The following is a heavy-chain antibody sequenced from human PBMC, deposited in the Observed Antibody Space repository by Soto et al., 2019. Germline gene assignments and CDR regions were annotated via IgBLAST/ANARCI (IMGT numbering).Heavy chain of an antibody. CDR2: ISGSGGTT. V-gene: IGHV3-23*01. J-gene: IGHJ3*01. CDR3: AKNEDYVNAAYDL. D-gene: IGHD4-17*01. Sequence: EGQLLESGGGLVQPGGSLRLACVASGFTFSNYAMIWVRQAPGKGLEWVSTISGSGGTTYFADSVKGRFTISRDNSQNTVYLQMSGLRVEGTALYYSAKNEDYVNAAYDLWGQGTVVTVSS. CDR1: GFTFSNYA.